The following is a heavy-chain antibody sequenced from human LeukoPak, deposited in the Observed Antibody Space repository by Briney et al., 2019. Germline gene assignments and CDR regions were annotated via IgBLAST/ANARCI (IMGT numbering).Heavy chain of an antibody. CDR1: GFTFSSYA. CDR2: ISGSGGGT. CDR3: ARDPHYYGSGSYSH. D-gene: IGHD3-10*01. J-gene: IGHJ4*02. Sequence: GSLRLSCAASGFTFSSYAMSWVRQAPGKGLEWVSGISGSGGGTYYADSVPGRFTISRDNSKNMLYLQMNSLRAEDTAIYYCARDPHYYGSGSYSHWGQGTLVTVSS. V-gene: IGHV3-23*01.